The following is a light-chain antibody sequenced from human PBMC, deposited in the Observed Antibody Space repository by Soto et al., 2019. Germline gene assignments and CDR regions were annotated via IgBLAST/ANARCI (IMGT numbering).Light chain of an antibody. Sequence: EIVLTQSPGTLSLSPGETASLSCRASQNVDNTYIAWYQQKPGLPPTLLIYATSTRAAGIPDRFSGSGSGTDFTLTLDRLELEDFAVYYCQQYDFSPPLYTFGQGTKLEIK. CDR3: QQYDFSPPLYT. CDR1: QNVDNTY. J-gene: IGKJ2*01. CDR2: ATS. V-gene: IGKV3-20*01.